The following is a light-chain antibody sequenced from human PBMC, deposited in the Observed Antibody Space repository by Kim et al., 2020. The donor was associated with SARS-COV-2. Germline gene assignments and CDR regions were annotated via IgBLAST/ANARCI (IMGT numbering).Light chain of an antibody. V-gene: IGKV1-39*01. CDR1: QSISSY. J-gene: IGKJ3*01. Sequence: DIQMTQSPSSLSASVGDRVTITCRASQSISSYLNWYQQKPGKAPKLLIYAASSLQSGVPSRFSDSGSGTDFTLTISSLQPEDFATYYCHQSYSTPPEFTFGPGTKVDIK. CDR2: AAS. CDR3: HQSYSTPPEFT.